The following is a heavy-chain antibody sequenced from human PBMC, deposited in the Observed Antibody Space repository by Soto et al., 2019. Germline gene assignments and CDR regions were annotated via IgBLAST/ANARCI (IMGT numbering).Heavy chain of an antibody. CDR3: AIYDSSGSRGFQH. V-gene: IGHV4-31*03. J-gene: IGHJ1*01. Sequence: QVQLQESGPGLVKPSQTLSLTCTVSGGSISSGGYYWSWIRQHPGKGLEWIGYIYYSGSTYYNPSLKSRVTISVDTSKNQVSLKVSSVTAADTAVYYCAIYDSSGSRGFQHLGQVTLVTVSS. CDR2: IYYSGST. CDR1: GGSISSGGYY. D-gene: IGHD3-22*01.